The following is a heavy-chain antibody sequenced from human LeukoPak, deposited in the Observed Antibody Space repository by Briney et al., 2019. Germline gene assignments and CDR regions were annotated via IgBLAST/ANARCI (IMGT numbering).Heavy chain of an antibody. J-gene: IGHJ6*03. CDR3: ARGRYYYYMDV. CDR1: GFTFSSYE. V-gene: IGHV3-48*03. Sequence: GGSLRLSCAASGFTFSSYEMNWVRQAPGKGLEWVSYISTSGNSIYYADSVKGRFTISRDNAKNSLYLQMNSLRAEDTAVYYCARGRYYYYMDVWGKGTTVTVSS. CDR2: ISTSGNSI.